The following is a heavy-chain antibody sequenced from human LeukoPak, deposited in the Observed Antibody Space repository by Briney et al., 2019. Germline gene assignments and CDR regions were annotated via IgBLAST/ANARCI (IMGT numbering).Heavy chain of an antibody. D-gene: IGHD6-13*01. J-gene: IGHJ6*02. CDR2: ISSSSSYI. V-gene: IGHV3-21*01. CDR3: ARNIAAAGTNYYYGMDV. CDR1: GFTFSSYS. Sequence: GGSLRLSCAASGFTFSSYSMNWVRQAPGKGLEWVSSISSSSSYIYYADSVKGRFTISRDNAENSLYLQMNSLRAEDTAVYYCARNIAAAGTNYYYGMDVCGQGTTVTVSS.